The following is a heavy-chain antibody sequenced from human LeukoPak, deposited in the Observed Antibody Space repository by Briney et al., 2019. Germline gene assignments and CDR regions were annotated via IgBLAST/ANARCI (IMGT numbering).Heavy chain of an antibody. CDR1: GFTFRKYW. D-gene: IGHD6-13*01. V-gene: IGHV3-23*01. Sequence: GGSLRLSCAASGFTFRKYWMAWVRQAPGKGLEWVSAISGSGGSTYYADSVKGRFTISRDNSKNTLYLQMNSLRAEDTAVYYCAKDLPQQLVLKYFQHWGQGTLVTVSS. J-gene: IGHJ1*01. CDR2: ISGSGGST. CDR3: AKDLPQQLVLKYFQH.